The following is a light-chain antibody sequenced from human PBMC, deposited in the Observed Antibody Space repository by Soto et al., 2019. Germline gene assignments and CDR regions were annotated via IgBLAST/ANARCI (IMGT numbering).Light chain of an antibody. CDR3: LQHNSYTLT. CDR2: AAS. Sequence: DIQMTQSPSSLSASVGCRFTITCRASQGIRNDLGWYQKKQGNAPKRLIYAASSLQSWVPSRLRGSGYGTELTITISNMKTEDFETYYCLQHNSYTLTFGGGTKVDI. J-gene: IGKJ4*01. CDR1: QGIRND. V-gene: IGKV1-17*02.